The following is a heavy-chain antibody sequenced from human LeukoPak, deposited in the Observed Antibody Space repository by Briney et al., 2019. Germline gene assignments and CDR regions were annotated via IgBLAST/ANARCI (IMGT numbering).Heavy chain of an antibody. D-gene: IGHD3-10*01. CDR3: ASGDYSSGSYYYFDY. V-gene: IGHV4-38-2*02. CDR2: IYHSGST. Sequence: SETLSLTCTVSGYSISSGYYWGWIRQPPGKGLEWIGSIYHSGSTNYNPSLKSRVTISVDKSKNQFSLKLSSVTAADTAVYYCASGDYSSGSYYYFDYWGQGTLVTVSS. J-gene: IGHJ4*02. CDR1: GYSISSGYY.